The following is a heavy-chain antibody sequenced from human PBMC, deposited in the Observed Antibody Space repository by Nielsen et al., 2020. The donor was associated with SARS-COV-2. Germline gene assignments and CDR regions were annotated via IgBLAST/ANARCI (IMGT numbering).Heavy chain of an antibody. CDR3: ARGSTVVTFLYYYYYGMDV. CDR2: ISAYNGNT. V-gene: IGHV1-18*01. Sequence: ASVKVSCKASGYTFTSYGISWVRQAPGQGLEWMGWISAYNGNTNYAQKLQGRVTMTTDTSTSTAYMELRSLRSDDTAVYYCARGSTVVTFLYYYYYGMDVWGQGTTVTVSS. J-gene: IGHJ6*02. CDR1: GYTFTSYG. D-gene: IGHD4-23*01.